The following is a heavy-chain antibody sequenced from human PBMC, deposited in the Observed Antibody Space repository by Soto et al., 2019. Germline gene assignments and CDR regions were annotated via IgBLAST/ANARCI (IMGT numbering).Heavy chain of an antibody. CDR1: GITFNSYW. Sequence: PGGSLRLSCAASGITFNSYWMSWVRQAPGKGLEWVANIKPDGSEKYYVDSLKGRFTISRDNAKNSLFLQMNSLRDEDTAVYYCATLTTYYYYGMDVWGQGTTVTVSS. V-gene: IGHV3-7*01. D-gene: IGHD4-17*01. J-gene: IGHJ6*02. CDR3: ATLTTYYYYGMDV. CDR2: IKPDGSEK.